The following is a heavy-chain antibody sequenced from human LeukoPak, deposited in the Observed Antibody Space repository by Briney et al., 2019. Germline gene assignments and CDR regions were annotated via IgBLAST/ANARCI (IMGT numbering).Heavy chain of an antibody. CDR3: ASYGDYYFDY. D-gene: IGHD4-17*01. Sequence: SETLSLTCAVYGGSFSGYYWSWIRQPPGKGLEWIGEINRSGSTNYNPSLKSRVTISVDTSKNQFSLKLSSVTAADTAVYYCASYGDYYFDYWGQGTLVTVSS. J-gene: IGHJ4*02. V-gene: IGHV4-34*01. CDR1: GGSFSGYY. CDR2: INRSGST.